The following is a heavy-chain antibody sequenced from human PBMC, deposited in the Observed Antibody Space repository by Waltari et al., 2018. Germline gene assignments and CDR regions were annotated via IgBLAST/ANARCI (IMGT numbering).Heavy chain of an antibody. CDR3: ARGPGGSHDY. CDR1: GGSISSSTYY. Sequence: QLRLQESGPGLVRPSETLSLTCTVSGGSISSSTYYWGWVRQPPGKGLEWIGNIYYTGSTYYNPSLKSRLTVSVDTSKNQFSLNLSSVTGADTAIYYCARGPGGSHDYWGQGTLVTVSS. V-gene: IGHV4-39*07. D-gene: IGHD1-26*01. J-gene: IGHJ4*02. CDR2: IYYTGST.